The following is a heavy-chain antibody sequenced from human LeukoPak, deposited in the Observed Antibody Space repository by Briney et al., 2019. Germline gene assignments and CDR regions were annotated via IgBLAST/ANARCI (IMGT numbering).Heavy chain of an antibody. CDR3: AKVASTTRRHDAFDI. CDR1: GYTFTDYY. CDR2: INPNSGGT. Sequence: GASVKVSCKASGYTFTDYYIHWVRQAPGQGLEWMGWINPNSGGTNYAQKFQGRVTMTRDTSISTAYMELSRLRSDDTAVYYCAKVASTTRRHDAFDIWGQGTLVTVSS. V-gene: IGHV1-2*02. D-gene: IGHD1-1*01. J-gene: IGHJ3*02.